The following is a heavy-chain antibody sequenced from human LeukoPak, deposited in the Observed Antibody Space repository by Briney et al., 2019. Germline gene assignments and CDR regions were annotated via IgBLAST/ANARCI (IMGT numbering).Heavy chain of an antibody. Sequence: GGSLRLSCAASGFTFSSYAMHWVRQAPGKGLEWVAVISYDGSNKYYADSVKGRFTISRDNSKNTLYLQMNSLRAEDTAVYYCARDESSGLIDYWGQGTLVTVSS. CDR1: GFTFSSYA. CDR3: ARDESSGLIDY. CDR2: ISYDGSNK. D-gene: IGHD3-22*01. V-gene: IGHV3-30*04. J-gene: IGHJ4*02.